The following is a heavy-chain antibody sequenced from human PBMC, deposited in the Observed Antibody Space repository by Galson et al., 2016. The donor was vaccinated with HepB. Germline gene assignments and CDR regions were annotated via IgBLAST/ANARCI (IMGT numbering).Heavy chain of an antibody. Sequence: SLRLSCAVSGFTVSSHYMSWVRQAPGKGLEWVSVIYSGGTTGYAVSVKGRFAISRDESKNTLYLQMNSLRGDDTAVYFCARDELRYGMDVWGKGTTVTVSS. CDR2: IYSGGTT. V-gene: IGHV3-66*02. J-gene: IGHJ6*04. CDR3: ARDELRYGMDV. D-gene: IGHD4-23*01. CDR1: GFTVSSHY.